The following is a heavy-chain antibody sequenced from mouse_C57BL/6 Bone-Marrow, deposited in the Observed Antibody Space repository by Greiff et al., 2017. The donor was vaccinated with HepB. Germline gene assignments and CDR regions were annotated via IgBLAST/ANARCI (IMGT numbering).Heavy chain of an antibody. D-gene: IGHD2-1*01. Sequence: EVQLVESGGGLVKPGGSLKLSCAASGFTFSSYTMSWVRQTPEKRLEWVATISGGGGNTYYPDSVKGRFTIARDNAKNTLYLQMSSLRSEDTALYYCARHHYGNHLDYWGQGTTLTVSS. CDR3: ARHHYGNHLDY. V-gene: IGHV5-9*01. CDR1: GFTFSSYT. CDR2: ISGGGGNT. J-gene: IGHJ2*01.